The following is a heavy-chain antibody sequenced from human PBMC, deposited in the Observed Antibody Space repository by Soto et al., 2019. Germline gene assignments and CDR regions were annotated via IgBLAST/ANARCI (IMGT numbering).Heavy chain of an antibody. V-gene: IGHV3-33*01. CDR1: GFSFRDFA. CDR2: IRRDGSYE. J-gene: IGHJ4*02. Sequence: QVHLVESGGGVVQPGKSLRISCAASGFSFRDFAMHWFRQAPGKGLEWLATIRRDGSYENYGDSVKGRFTISRHNFKNTLSLQMDSLRVEDTALYSCVREGPRKIVGAIDYWGQGTLVTVSS. D-gene: IGHD1-26*01. CDR3: VREGPRKIVGAIDY.